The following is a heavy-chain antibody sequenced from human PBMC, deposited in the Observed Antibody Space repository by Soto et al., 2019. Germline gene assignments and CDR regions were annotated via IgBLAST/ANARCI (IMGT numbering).Heavy chain of an antibody. J-gene: IGHJ4*02. Sequence: QVQLQQSGPGLVKPSQTLSLTCAISGDSVSSTSAVWNWIRQSPSRGLEWLGRTYYRSQWHYEYAVFVQSRISIDPDTSKNQFSLQLNSVTPEDTAVYYCVRLVGNSWLDHWGQGTLVTVSS. V-gene: IGHV6-1*01. D-gene: IGHD3-9*01. CDR1: GDSVSSTSAV. CDR2: TYYRSQWHY. CDR3: VRLVGNSWLDH.